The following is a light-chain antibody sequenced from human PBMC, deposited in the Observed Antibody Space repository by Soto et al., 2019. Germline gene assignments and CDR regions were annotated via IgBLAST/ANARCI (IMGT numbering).Light chain of an antibody. CDR3: SSYTRSSTLV. V-gene: IGLV2-14*01. CDR2: EVS. J-gene: IGLJ1*01. CDR1: SSDVGGYNY. Sequence: QPALTQPASVSGSPGQSITISCTGTSSDVGGYNYVSWYQQHPGKAPKLMIYEVSNRPSGVSNRFSGSKSGNTASLTISGLQADDEAHYYCSSYTRSSTLVFGTGTKLTVL.